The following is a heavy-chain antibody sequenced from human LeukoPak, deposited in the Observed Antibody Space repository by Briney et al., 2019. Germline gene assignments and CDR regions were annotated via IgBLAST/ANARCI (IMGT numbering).Heavy chain of an antibody. V-gene: IGHV3-11*01. D-gene: IGHD1-1*01. Sequence: PGGSLRLSCAASGFTFSDYYMSWIRQAPGKGLEWVSYISSSGSTIYYADSVKGRFTISRDNAKNSLYLQMNSLRAEDTAVYYXXXXXXVRGFHDYWGQGTLVTVSS. J-gene: IGHJ4*02. CDR3: XXXXXVRGFHDY. CDR1: GFTFSDYY. CDR2: ISSSGSTI.